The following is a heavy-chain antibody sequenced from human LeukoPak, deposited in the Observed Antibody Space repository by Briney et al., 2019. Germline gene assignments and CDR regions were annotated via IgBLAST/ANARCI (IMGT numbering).Heavy chain of an antibody. Sequence: GGSLRLSCAASGFTVRSNYMSWVRQAPGKGLEWVSVIYSGETTYYAESMRGRFTIFRDNSKNTLNLQMNSLGAEDTAVYYCARERYYYDTTGALDYWGQGTLVTVSS. CDR2: IYSGETT. CDR3: ARERYYYDTTGALDY. J-gene: IGHJ4*02. V-gene: IGHV3-66*02. CDR1: GFTVRSNY. D-gene: IGHD3-22*01.